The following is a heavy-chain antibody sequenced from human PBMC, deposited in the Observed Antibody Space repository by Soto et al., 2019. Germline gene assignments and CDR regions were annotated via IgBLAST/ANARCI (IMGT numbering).Heavy chain of an antibody. Sequence: SETLSLTCNVSGGPINSGGYYWSWIRQRPGKGLEWIGYIYYTERTFYNPSLRSRVTISVDTSKNQFSLKLASVTAADTAMYYCASSGRPILPYYHAHFDRWGQGTLVTVSS. J-gene: IGHJ4*02. CDR3: ASSGRPILPYYHAHFDR. D-gene: IGHD3-22*01. V-gene: IGHV4-31*02. CDR1: GGPINSGGYY. CDR2: IYYTERT.